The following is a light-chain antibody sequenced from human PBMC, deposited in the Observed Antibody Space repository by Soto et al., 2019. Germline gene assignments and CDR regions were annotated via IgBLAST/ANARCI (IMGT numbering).Light chain of an antibody. CDR3: QQRSNWPPIFT. J-gene: IGKJ3*01. CDR1: QSVSSY. Sequence: EIVLTQSPATLSLSPGERATLSCRASQSVSSYLAWYQQKPGQAPRLLIYDASNRATGIPARFSGSGSGTDFTLTISRLEPEDFAVYYFQQRSNWPPIFTFGPGTKVDIK. V-gene: IGKV3-11*01. CDR2: DAS.